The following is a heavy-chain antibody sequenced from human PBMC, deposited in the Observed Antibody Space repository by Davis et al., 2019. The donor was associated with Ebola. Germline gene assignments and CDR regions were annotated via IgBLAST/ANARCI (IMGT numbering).Heavy chain of an antibody. CDR3: ARRLVASCYFDY. CDR1: GGSISSYY. D-gene: IGHD5-12*01. V-gene: IGHV4-31*03. Sequence: MPSQTLSLTCTVSGGSISSYYWSWVRQHPGKGLEWIGYIYYSGSTYYNPSLKGRVSMSLDTSKNQFSLKVSSVTAADTAVYYCARRLVASCYFDYWGQGTLVTVSS. CDR2: IYYSGST. J-gene: IGHJ4*02.